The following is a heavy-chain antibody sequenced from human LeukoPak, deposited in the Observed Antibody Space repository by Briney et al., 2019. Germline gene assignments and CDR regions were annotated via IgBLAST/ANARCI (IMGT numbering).Heavy chain of an antibody. V-gene: IGHV4-30-2*01. CDR1: GGSISSGGYY. CDR2: IYHSGST. J-gene: IGHJ3*02. Sequence: SETLSLTCTVSGGSISSGGYYWSWIRQPPGKGLEWIGYIYHSGSTYYNPSLKSRVTISVDRSKNQFSLKLSSVTAADTAVYYCASRGYDFGAFDIWGQGTMVTVSS. CDR3: ASRGYDFGAFDI. D-gene: IGHD3/OR15-3a*01.